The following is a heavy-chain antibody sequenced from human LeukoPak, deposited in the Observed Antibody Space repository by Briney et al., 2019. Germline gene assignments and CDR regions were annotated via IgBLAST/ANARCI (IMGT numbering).Heavy chain of an antibody. CDR3: ARGFLTPTYYDFWSGYYPARDNWFDP. J-gene: IGHJ5*02. CDR2: SNAGNGNT. D-gene: IGHD3-3*01. Sequence: EASVKVSCKASGYTFTSYAMHWVRQAPGQRLEWMGWSNAGNGNTKYSQEFQGRVTITRDTSASTAYMELSSLRSEDMAVYYCARGFLTPTYYDFWSGYYPARDNWFDPWGQGTLVTVSS. CDR1: GYTFTSYA. V-gene: IGHV1-3*02.